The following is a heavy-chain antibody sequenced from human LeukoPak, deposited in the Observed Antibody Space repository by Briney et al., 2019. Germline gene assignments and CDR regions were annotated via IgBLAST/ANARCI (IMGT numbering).Heavy chain of an antibody. CDR3: ARDFYFDY. V-gene: IGHV3-33*01. J-gene: IGHJ4*02. CDR2: IWYDGSNK. Sequence: GGSLRLSCAASGFIFNNYAMHWVRQAPGKGLEWVAIIWYDGSNKFYADSVKGRFTISRDNSKNTLYLQMNSLRAEDTSVYYCARDFYFDYWGQETLVTVSS. CDR1: GFIFNNYA.